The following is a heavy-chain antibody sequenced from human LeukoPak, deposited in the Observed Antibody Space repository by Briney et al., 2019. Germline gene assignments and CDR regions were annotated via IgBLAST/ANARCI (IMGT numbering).Heavy chain of an antibody. J-gene: IGHJ4*02. CDR1: GGSISSYY. V-gene: IGHV4-59*01. D-gene: IGHD6-13*01. CDR3: ARDDEAGAQY. CDR2: IYYSGST. Sequence: PSETLSLTCTVSGGSISSYYWSWIRQPPGKGLEWIGYIYYSGSTNYNASLKSRVTISVDTPKNQFSLKLSSVTAADTAVYYCARDDEAGAQYWGQGTLVTVSS.